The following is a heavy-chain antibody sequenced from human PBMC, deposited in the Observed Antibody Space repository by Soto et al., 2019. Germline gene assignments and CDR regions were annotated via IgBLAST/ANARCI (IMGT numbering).Heavy chain of an antibody. Sequence: PGGSLRLSCAASGFTFSSYAMSWVRQAPGKGLEWVSVISGSGGSTYYADSVKGRFTISRDNSKNTLYLQMNSLRAEGTAVYYCASGRGTVTTPCDYWGQGSLVTVSS. D-gene: IGHD4-4*01. J-gene: IGHJ4*02. V-gene: IGHV3-23*01. CDR1: GFTFSSYA. CDR2: ISGSGGST. CDR3: ASGRGTVTTPCDY.